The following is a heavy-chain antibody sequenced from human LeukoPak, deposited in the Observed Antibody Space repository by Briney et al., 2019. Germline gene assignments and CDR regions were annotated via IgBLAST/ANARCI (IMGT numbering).Heavy chain of an antibody. Sequence: PSETPSLTCAVSGGSFCGYYWCWIRQPPGKGLEWIGEINHSGSTNYNPSLKSRVTISVDTSKNKFSLKLSSVTAADTAVYYCARWQCSGSYYNGGHDYGGQGTLVTVSS. CDR3: ARWQCSGSYYNGGHDY. CDR2: INHSGST. J-gene: IGHJ4*02. V-gene: IGHV4-34*01. CDR1: GGSFCGYY. D-gene: IGHD3-10*02.